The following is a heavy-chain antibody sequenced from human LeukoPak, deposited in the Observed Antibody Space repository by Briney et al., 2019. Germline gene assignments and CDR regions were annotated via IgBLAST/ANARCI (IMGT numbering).Heavy chain of an antibody. J-gene: IGHJ3*02. CDR1: GGSIRGAGYY. D-gene: IGHD4-17*01. V-gene: IGHV4-31*03. CDR3: ARGPTVTDAFDI. CDR2: VYDNGST. Sequence: SQTLSLTCTVSGGSIRGAGYYWRWFRQHPGKGPEWIGYVYDNGSTDYSPSLKRRVTISVDTSKNQFSLTVTSVTAADTAVYYCARGPTVTDAFDIWGQGTTVTVSS.